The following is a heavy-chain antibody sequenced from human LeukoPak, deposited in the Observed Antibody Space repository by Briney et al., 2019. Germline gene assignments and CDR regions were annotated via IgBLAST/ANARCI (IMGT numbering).Heavy chain of an antibody. V-gene: IGHV1-69*04. CDR3: ARVGDSSSGSAAFDY. CDR1: GGTFSSYA. CDR2: IIPILGIA. J-gene: IGHJ4*02. D-gene: IGHD6-6*01. Sequence: ASVKVSCKASGGTFSSYAISWVRQAPGQGLEWMGRIIPILGIANYAQKFQGRVTITADKSTSTAYMGLSSLRSEDTAVYYCARVGDSSSGSAAFDYWGQGTLVTVSS.